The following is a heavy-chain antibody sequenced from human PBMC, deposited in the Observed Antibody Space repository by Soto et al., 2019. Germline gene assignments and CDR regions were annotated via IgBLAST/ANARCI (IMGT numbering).Heavy chain of an antibody. J-gene: IGHJ4*02. CDR2: IKQDGSER. Sequence: PGGSLRLSCAASGFTFSDFWVTWVRQAPGKGLEWVANIKQDGSERYYVDSVKGRFTISRDNAKNSLFLQMNSLRAEDTAVYYCARSEVYSFDFWGQGTLVTVSS. CDR1: GFTFSDFW. D-gene: IGHD2-8*01. CDR3: ARSEVYSFDF. V-gene: IGHV3-7*05.